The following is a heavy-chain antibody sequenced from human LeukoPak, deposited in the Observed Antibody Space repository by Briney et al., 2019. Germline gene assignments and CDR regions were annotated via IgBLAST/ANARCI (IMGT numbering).Heavy chain of an antibody. J-gene: IGHJ3*02. CDR1: GFTFSSYS. D-gene: IGHD2-15*01. Sequence: GGSLRLSCAASGFTFSSYSMNWVRQAPGKGLEWVSSISSSSTYIYDADSVKGRFTISRDNAKNSLYLQMNSLRAEDTAVYYCARVGADCSGDRCYWTYDAFDIWGQGTMVTVSS. CDR2: ISSSSTYI. V-gene: IGHV3-21*01. CDR3: ARVGADCSGDRCYWTYDAFDI.